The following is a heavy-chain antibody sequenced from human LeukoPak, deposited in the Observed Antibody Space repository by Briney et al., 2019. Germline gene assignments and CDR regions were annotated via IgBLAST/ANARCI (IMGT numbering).Heavy chain of an antibody. J-gene: IGHJ4*02. CDR3: ARYPGIAVAGYYFDY. CDR2: IIPILGIA. Sequence: SEKVSCKASGGTFNSYTIRWVQQAPRQGLEWMERIIPILGIANYAHKSQGRVTITADKSTSTAYMELSSLRSEDTAVYYCARYPGIAVAGYYFDYWGQGTLVTVSS. CDR1: GGTFNSYT. D-gene: IGHD6-19*01. V-gene: IGHV1-69*02.